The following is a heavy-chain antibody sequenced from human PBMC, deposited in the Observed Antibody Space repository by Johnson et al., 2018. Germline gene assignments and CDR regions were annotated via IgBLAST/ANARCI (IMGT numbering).Heavy chain of an antibody. D-gene: IGHD1-1*01. Sequence: QVQLVESGAEVQKPGASVKVSCKASGYTFTSYDINWVRQATGQGLAWMGWMNPNSGNTGYAQKSQGRVTMTRNTSISTAYMELSSMRSEDTAVYYCARDNLRAFDIWGQGTMVTVSS. CDR3: ARDNLRAFDI. V-gene: IGHV1-8*01. CDR1: GYTFTSYD. CDR2: MNPNSGNT. J-gene: IGHJ3*02.